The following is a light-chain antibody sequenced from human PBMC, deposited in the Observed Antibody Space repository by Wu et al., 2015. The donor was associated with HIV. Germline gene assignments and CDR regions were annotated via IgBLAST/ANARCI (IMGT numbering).Light chain of an antibody. Sequence: DIQMTQSPSSVSASVGDSVTIPCRASQDIRSYLAWFQQKPGTPPKLLIFRASTLQSGVPSRFSGSGFGADFTLTISGLQPEDVAIYYCQQYYRLPQAFGQGTRVEIK. V-gene: IGKV1-27*01. CDR2: RAS. CDR1: QDIRSY. CDR3: QQYYRLPQA. J-gene: IGKJ1*01.